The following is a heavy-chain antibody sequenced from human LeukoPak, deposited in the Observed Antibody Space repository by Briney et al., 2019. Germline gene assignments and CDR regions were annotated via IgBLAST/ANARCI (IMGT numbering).Heavy chain of an antibody. V-gene: IGHV3-30*04. CDR1: GFTFSSYA. CDR2: ISYDGSNK. D-gene: IGHD6-19*01. J-gene: IGHJ4*02. Sequence: GGSLRLSCAASGFTFSSYAMHWVRQAPGKGLEWVAVISYDGSNKYYADSVKGRFTISRDNSKNTLYLQMNSLRAEDTAVYYCAKDLIAVAGTASLFDYWGQGTLVTVSS. CDR3: AKDLIAVAGTASLFDY.